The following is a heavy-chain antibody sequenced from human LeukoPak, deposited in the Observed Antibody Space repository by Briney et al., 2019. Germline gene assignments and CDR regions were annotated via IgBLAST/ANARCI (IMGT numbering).Heavy chain of an antibody. V-gene: IGHV1-69*13. J-gene: IGHJ4*02. CDR2: IIPIFGTA. CDR3: AKEMGAGYNVDC. D-gene: IGHD5-24*01. Sequence: ASVKVSCKASGGTFISYAISWVRQAPGQGLEWMGGIIPIFGTANYAQKFQGRVTITADESTSTAYMELSSLRSEDTAVYYCAKEMGAGYNVDCWGQGTLVTVSS. CDR1: GGTFISYA.